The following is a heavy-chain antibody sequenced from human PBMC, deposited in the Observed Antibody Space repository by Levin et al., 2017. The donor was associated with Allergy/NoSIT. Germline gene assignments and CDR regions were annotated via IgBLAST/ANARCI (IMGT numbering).Heavy chain of an antibody. J-gene: IGHJ6*02. CDR1: GFTFSSYS. CDR3: ARDGRYCSSTSCYHLSYYYYGMDG. V-gene: IGHV3-48*01. D-gene: IGHD2-2*01. CDR2: ISSSSSTI. Sequence: GGSLRLSCAASGFTFSSYSMNWVRQAPGKGLEWVSYISSSSSTIYYADSVKGRFTISRDNAKNSLYLQMNSLRAEDTAVYYCARDGRYCSSTSCYHLSYYYYGMDGWGQGTTVTVSS.